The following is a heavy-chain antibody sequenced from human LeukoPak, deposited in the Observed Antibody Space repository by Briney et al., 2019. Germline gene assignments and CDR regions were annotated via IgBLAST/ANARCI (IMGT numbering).Heavy chain of an antibody. Sequence: GGSLRLPCAVSGFTFSTSAMSWVRQAPGKGLEWVSAISGSGGSTYYADSVKGRFTISRDNSKNTLYLQMNSLRAEDTAVYYCAKDGHCSSTSCYTYDYWGQGTLVTVSS. V-gene: IGHV3-23*01. CDR2: ISGSGGST. D-gene: IGHD2-2*02. CDR3: AKDGHCSSTSCYTYDY. CDR1: GFTFSTSA. J-gene: IGHJ4*02.